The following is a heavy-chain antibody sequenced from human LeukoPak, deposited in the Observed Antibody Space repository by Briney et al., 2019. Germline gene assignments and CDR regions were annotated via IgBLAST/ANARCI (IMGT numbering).Heavy chain of an antibody. D-gene: IGHD7-27*01. Sequence: GGSLRLSCAASGFTFDDYAMHWVRQAPGKGLEWVSGISWNSGSIGYADSVKGRFTISRDNSKNTLYLQMNSLRAEDTAVYYCAKVPGDYWGQGTLVTVSS. J-gene: IGHJ4*02. CDR2: ISWNSGSI. CDR1: GFTFDDYA. V-gene: IGHV3-9*01. CDR3: AKVPGDY.